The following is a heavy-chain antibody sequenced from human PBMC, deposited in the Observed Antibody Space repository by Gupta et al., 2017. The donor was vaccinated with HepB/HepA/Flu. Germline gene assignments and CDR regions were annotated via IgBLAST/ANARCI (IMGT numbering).Heavy chain of an antibody. CDR1: GFSLSNARMG. CDR2: IFSNDEK. CDR3: ARIGITGTTKGWFDP. Sequence: QVTLKESGPVLVKPTETLTLTCTVSGFSLSNARMGVSWIRQPPGKALEWLAHIFSNDEKSYSTARKCRLTISKDTSKSQVVLTMTNMETVDTATYYCARIGITGTTKGWFDPWGQGTLVTVSS. D-gene: IGHD1-7*01. V-gene: IGHV2-26*01. J-gene: IGHJ5*02.